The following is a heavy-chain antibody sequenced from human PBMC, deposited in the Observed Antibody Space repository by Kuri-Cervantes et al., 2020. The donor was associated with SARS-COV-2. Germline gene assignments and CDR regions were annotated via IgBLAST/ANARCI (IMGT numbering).Heavy chain of an antibody. V-gene: IGHV3-30*03. CDR2: ISYDGTNK. D-gene: IGHD5-18*01. CDR3: VCDTNRVKVY. CDR1: GFTFSTYG. J-gene: IGHJ4*02. Sequence: GESLKISCAASGFTFSTYGMHWVRQAPGKGLEWVAVISYDGTNKYYADSVKGRFTISRDNSKNTLYLQMNSLRPEDTAVYYCVCDTNRVKVYWGQGTLVTVSS.